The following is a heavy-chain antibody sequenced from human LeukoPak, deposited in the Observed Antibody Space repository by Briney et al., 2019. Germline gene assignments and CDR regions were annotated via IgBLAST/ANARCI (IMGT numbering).Heavy chain of an antibody. Sequence: GGSLRLSCAASGFTFSSYWMSWVRQAPGKGLEWVANIKQDGSEKYYVDSVKGRFTISRDNAKNSPYLQMNSLRAEDTAVYYCARVPTYYYESSGYYYVAYFDYWGQGTLVTVSS. CDR1: GFTFSSYW. CDR2: IKQDGSEK. D-gene: IGHD3-22*01. V-gene: IGHV3-7*01. CDR3: ARVPTYYYESSGYYYVAYFDY. J-gene: IGHJ4*02.